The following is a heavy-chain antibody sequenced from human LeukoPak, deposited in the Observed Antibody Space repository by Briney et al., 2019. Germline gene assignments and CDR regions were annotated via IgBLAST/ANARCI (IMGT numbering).Heavy chain of an antibody. V-gene: IGHV3-23*01. CDR3: ARAWGAAAGFYFDY. D-gene: IGHD6-13*01. CDR2: ISGSGGST. Sequence: GGSLRLSCAASGFTFSSYATSWVRQAPGKGLEWVSAISGSGGSTYYADSVKGRFTISRDNSKNTLYLQMNSLRAEDTAVYYCARAWGAAAGFYFDYWGQGTLVTVSS. CDR1: GFTFSSYA. J-gene: IGHJ4*02.